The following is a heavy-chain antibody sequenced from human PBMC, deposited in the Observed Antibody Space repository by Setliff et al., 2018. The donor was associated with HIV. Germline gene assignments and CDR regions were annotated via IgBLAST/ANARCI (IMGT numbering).Heavy chain of an antibody. CDR2: ISISSPYI. CDR3: ARPHHIMGTSTAYAFDI. V-gene: IGHV3-21*01. CDR1: GFTLSSYC. J-gene: IGHJ3*02. D-gene: IGHD1-26*01. Sequence: GGSLRLSCVASGFTLSSYCMEWFRQAPGKGLEWVSCISISSPYIYYTDSVKGRFTISRDSAKNLLYLYMRSLRVDDTAVYYCARPHHIMGTSTAYAFDIWGQGTMVTVSS.